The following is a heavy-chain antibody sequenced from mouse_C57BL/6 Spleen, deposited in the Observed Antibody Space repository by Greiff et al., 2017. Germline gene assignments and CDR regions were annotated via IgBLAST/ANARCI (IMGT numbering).Heavy chain of an antibody. V-gene: IGHV1-18*01. CDR1: GYTFTDYN. J-gene: IGHJ4*01. CDR3: ARGGLRPYYYAMDY. D-gene: IGHD2-4*01. CDR2: INPNNGGT. Sequence: VQLQQSGPELVKPGASVKIPCKASGYTFTDYNMDWVKQSHGKSLEWIGDINPNNGGTIYNQKFKGKATLTVDKSSSTAYMELRSLTSEDTAVYYCARGGLRPYYYAMDYWGQGTSVTVSS.